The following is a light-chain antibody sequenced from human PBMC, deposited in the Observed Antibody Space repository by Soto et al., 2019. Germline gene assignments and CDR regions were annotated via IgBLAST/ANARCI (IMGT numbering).Light chain of an antibody. CDR1: SSNIGAGYD. CDR3: CSSVGGPIWV. V-gene: IGLV1-40*01. J-gene: IGLJ3*02. Sequence: QSVLTQPPSVSGAPGQRVTISCTGSSSNIGAGYDVHWYQQLPGTAPKLLIYGNSNRPSGVPDRFSGSKSGNTASLTISGLQAEDEADYYCCSSVGGPIWVFGGGTKVTVL. CDR2: GNS.